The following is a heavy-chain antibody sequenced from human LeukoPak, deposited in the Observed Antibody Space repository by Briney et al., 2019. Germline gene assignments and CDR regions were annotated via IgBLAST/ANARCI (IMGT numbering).Heavy chain of an antibody. CDR3: ARDLLYSSVLFDP. J-gene: IGHJ5*02. D-gene: IGHD6-19*01. CDR1: GYTFTGYY. Sequence: ASVKVSCKASGYTFTGYYMHWVRQAPGQGLEWMGWINPNSGGTNYAQKFQGRVTMTRDTSISAAYMELSRLRSDDTAVYYCARDLLYSSVLFDPWGQGTLVTVSS. CDR2: INPNSGGT. V-gene: IGHV1-2*02.